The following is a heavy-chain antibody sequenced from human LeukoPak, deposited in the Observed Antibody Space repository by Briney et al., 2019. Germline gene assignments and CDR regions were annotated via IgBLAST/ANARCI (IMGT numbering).Heavy chain of an antibody. CDR1: GFTFDEHD. Sequence: PGGSLRLSCAASGFTFDEHDMFWVRQVPGKGLEWVCLISKDGGNKQYADSVKGRFSVSRDNNRNSLSLQMNSLRSEDTALYFCAKRSGAPNNFDYWGQGALVTVS. CDR3: AKRSGAPNNFDY. D-gene: IGHD1-1*01. J-gene: IGHJ4*02. V-gene: IGHV3-43*02. CDR2: ISKDGGNK.